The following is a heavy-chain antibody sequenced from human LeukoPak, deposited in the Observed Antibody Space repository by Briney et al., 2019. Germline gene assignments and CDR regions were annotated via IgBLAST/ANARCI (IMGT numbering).Heavy chain of an antibody. CDR2: IWYDGNKK. V-gene: IGHV3-33*06. Sequence: GGSLRLSCAASGFTFSSYGMHWVRQAPGKGLEWVAVIWYDGNKKDYADSVKGRFTISRDNSKNTLFLQMNSLRAEDTAVYYCAKYSSGWYDTHFDYWGQGTLVTVSS. J-gene: IGHJ4*02. D-gene: IGHD6-19*01. CDR3: AKYSSGWYDTHFDY. CDR1: GFTFSSYG.